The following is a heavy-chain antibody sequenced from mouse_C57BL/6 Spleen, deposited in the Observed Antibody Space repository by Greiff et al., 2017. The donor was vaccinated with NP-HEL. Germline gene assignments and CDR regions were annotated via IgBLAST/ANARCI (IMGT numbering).Heavy chain of an antibody. J-gene: IGHJ2*01. CDR1: GYTFTDYY. CDR3: ARGGYYYGSSYGFDY. V-gene: IGHV1-19*01. CDR2: INPYNGGT. D-gene: IGHD1-1*01. Sequence: EVKVVESGPVLVKPGASVKMSCKASGYTFTDYYMNWVKQSHGKSLEWIGVINPYNGGTSYNQKFKGKATLTVDKSSSTAYIELNSLTSEDSAVYYCARGGYYYGSSYGFDYWGQGTTLTVSS.